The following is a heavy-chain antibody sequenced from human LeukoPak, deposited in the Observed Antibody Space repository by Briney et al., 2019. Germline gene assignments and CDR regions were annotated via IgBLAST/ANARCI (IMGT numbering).Heavy chain of an antibody. CDR1: GFTFSSYA. CDR3: AKMGSAGWFDP. CDR2: ISGSGGST. V-gene: IGHV3-23*01. J-gene: IGHJ5*02. D-gene: IGHD6-6*01. Sequence: GGSLRLSCAASGFTFSSYAMSWVRQAPGEGLEWGSAISGSGGSTYYADSVKGRFTISRDNSKNTLYLQMNSLRAEDTAVYYCAKMGSAGWFDPWGQGTLVTVSS.